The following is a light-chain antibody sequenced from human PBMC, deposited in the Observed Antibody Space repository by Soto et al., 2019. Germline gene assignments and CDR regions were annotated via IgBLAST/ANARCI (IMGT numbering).Light chain of an antibody. CDR3: SSYTSTSTVL. V-gene: IGLV2-14*01. Sequence: QSALTQPASVSGSPGQSITISCTGTSSDVGGYNYVSWYQQYPGKAPKLIIYEVTNRPSGVSDRFSASKSGSTASLAISGLQADDEADYYCSSYTSTSTVLFGGGTKLTVL. J-gene: IGLJ2*01. CDR1: SSDVGGYNY. CDR2: EVT.